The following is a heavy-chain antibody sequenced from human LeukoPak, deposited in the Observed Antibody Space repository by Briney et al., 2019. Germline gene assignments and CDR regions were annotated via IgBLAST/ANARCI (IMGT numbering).Heavy chain of an antibody. CDR2: ISWNSGSI. J-gene: IGHJ4*02. CDR1: GFTFDDYA. D-gene: IGHD4-17*01. V-gene: IGHV3-9*01. CDR3: VRGSYGAYDY. Sequence: GGSLRLSCAASGFTFDDYAMHWVRQAPGKGLEWVSGISWNSGSIGYVDSVKGRFTISRDNAKNSLYLQMNSLRAEDTAVYYCVRGSYGAYDYWGQGSLVTVSS.